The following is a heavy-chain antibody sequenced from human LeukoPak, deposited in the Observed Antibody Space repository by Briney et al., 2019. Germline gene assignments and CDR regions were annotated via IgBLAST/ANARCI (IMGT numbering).Heavy chain of an antibody. Sequence: SQTLSLTCTVSGGSISSGSYYWSWIRQPAGTGLEWIGRIYTSGSANYNPSLKSRVTISVDTSRNQFSLKLSSVTAADTAVYYCARETPPVIAAAGTFNDYWGQGTLVTVSS. J-gene: IGHJ4*02. CDR3: ARETPPVIAAAGTFNDY. D-gene: IGHD6-13*01. V-gene: IGHV4-61*02. CDR1: GGSISSGSYY. CDR2: IYTSGSA.